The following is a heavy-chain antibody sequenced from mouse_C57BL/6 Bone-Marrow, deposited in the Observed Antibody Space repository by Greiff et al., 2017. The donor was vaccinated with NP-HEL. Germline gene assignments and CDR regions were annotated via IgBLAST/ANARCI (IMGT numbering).Heavy chain of an antibody. V-gene: IGHV14-4*01. CDR1: GFNIKDDY. CDR2: IDPENGDT. CDR3: TTILFDY. J-gene: IGHJ2*01. Sequence: EVKVVESGAELVRPGASVKLSCTASGFNIKDDYMHWVKQRPEQGLEWIGWIDPENGDTEYASKFQGKATITADTSSNTAYLQLSSLTSEDTAVYYCTTILFDYWGQGTTLTVSS.